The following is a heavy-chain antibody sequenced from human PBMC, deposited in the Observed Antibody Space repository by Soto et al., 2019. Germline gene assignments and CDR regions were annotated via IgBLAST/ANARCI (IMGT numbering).Heavy chain of an antibody. CDR3: AREREVDYYDSSGYYHPWSWFDS. Sequence: GGSLRLSCAASGFTVSSNYMSWVRQAPGKGLEWVSVIYSGGSTYYADSVKGRFTISRHNSKNTLYLQMNSLRAEDTAVYYCAREREVDYYDSSGYYHPWSWFDSWGQGTLVTVSS. CDR2: IYSGGST. D-gene: IGHD3-22*01. V-gene: IGHV3-53*04. CDR1: GFTVSSNY. J-gene: IGHJ5*01.